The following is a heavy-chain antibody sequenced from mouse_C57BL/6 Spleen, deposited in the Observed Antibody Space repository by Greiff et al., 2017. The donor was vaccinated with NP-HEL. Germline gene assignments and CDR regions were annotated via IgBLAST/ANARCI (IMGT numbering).Heavy chain of an antibody. J-gene: IGHJ4*01. CDR1: GYSITSGYY. CDR3: ARGGVYDGMDY. Sequence: EVQLQESGPGLVKPSQSLSLTCSVTGYSITSGYYWNWIRQFPGNKLEWMGYISYDGSNNYNPSLKNRISITRDTSTNQCFLKLNSLTTEDTATYYCARGGVYDGMDYWGQGTSVTVSS. V-gene: IGHV3-6*01. CDR2: ISYDGSN. D-gene: IGHD2-12*01.